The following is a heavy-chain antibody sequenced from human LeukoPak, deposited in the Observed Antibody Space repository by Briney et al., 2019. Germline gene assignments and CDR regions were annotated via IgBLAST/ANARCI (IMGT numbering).Heavy chain of an antibody. CDR1: GYSFTSYW. D-gene: IGHD2-15*01. Sequence: GESLKISCKGSGYSFTSYWHGWVRQMPGKGPEWMVIINPGDSDTRYSPSLQGQVTISADKSISTAYLQWSSLKASDTAMYYCVRSPACSSGTCYPNWFDPWGQGTLVTVSS. J-gene: IGHJ5*02. V-gene: IGHV5-51*01. CDR2: INPGDSDT. CDR3: VRSPACSSGTCYPNWFDP.